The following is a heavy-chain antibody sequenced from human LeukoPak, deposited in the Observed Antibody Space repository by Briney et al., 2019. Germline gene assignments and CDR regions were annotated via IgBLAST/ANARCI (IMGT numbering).Heavy chain of an antibody. D-gene: IGHD3-16*01. J-gene: IGHJ3*02. Sequence: PSETLSLTCTVSGGSISSYYWSWIRQPPVKGLEWIGYIYYSGSTNYNPSLKSRVTISVDTSKNQFSLKLSSVTAADTAVYYCATGRGGYALDIWGQGTMVTVSS. CDR3: ATGRGGYALDI. CDR1: GGSISSYY. CDR2: IYYSGST. V-gene: IGHV4-59*08.